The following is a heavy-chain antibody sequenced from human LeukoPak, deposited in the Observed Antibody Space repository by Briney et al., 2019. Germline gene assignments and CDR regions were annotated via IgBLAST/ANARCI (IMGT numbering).Heavy chain of an antibody. D-gene: IGHD3-16*02. CDR3: ARTYYDRVSGSFRHDTFEI. CDR2: IYTSGYT. V-gene: IGHV4-61*02. Sequence: PSQTLSLTCSVSGASVSSGSYFWNWIRQPAGKGLEWLGRIYTSGYTNYNPSLRSRVTISLDTSKSQFSLKLTAATAADTAIYFCARTYYDRVSGSFRHDTFEIWGQGTLITVSS. CDR1: GASVSSGSYF. J-gene: IGHJ3*02.